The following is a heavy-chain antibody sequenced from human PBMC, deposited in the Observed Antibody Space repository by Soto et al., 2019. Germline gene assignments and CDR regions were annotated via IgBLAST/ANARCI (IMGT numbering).Heavy chain of an antibody. CDR1: GFTFSSYA. V-gene: IGHV3-23*01. J-gene: IGHJ4*02. Sequence: PGGSLRLSCAASGFTFSSYAMSWVRQAPGKGLEGVSAISGSGGSTYYADSVKGRFTISRDNSKNTLYLQMNSLRAEDTAVYYCAKADHIAAAAQIDYWGQGTLVTVSS. CDR3: AKADHIAAAAQIDY. CDR2: ISGSGGST. D-gene: IGHD6-13*01.